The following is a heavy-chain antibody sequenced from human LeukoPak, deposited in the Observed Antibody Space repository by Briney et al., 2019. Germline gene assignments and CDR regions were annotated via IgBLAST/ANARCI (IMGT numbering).Heavy chain of an antibody. CDR3: ARYPTLSDAFDI. D-gene: IGHD2-2*01. J-gene: IGHJ3*02. CDR1: GFTFSSYE. V-gene: IGHV3-48*03. CDR2: ISGSGSTI. Sequence: GGSLRLSCAASGFTFSSYEMNWVRRARGKGLEGVSYISGSGSTIYYADCVQAPFTISTDNDKNSLYLQMHSPRAEDTAVYYCARYPTLSDAFDIWGQGTMVTVSS.